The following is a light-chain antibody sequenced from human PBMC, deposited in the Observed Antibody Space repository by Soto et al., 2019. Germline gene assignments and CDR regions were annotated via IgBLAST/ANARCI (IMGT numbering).Light chain of an antibody. CDR1: SSDVDGYNY. CDR3: SSYTSSSTLV. V-gene: IGLV2-14*03. Sequence: QSALTQPASVSGSPGLSITISCTGTSSDVDGYNYVSWYQQHPGKAPKLIIYDVSNRPSGVSNRFSGSKSGNTASLTISGLQAEDEADYYCSSYTSSSTLVFGGGTKLTVL. J-gene: IGLJ2*01. CDR2: DVS.